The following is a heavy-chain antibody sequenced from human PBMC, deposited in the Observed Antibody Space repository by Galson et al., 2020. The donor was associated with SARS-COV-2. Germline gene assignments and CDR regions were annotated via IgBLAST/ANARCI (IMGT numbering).Heavy chain of an antibody. CDR1: GGSISSSNW. D-gene: IGHD6-6*01. Sequence: SETLSLTCAVSGGSISSSNWWSWVRQPPGKGLEWIGEIYHSGSTKYKPSLKSRVTMSVDKSKNQFSLKLSSVTAADTAIYYCARSLEYNWNYSWGQGTLVTVSS. CDR3: ARSLEYNWNYS. V-gene: IGHV4-4*02. CDR2: IYHSGST. J-gene: IGHJ5*01.